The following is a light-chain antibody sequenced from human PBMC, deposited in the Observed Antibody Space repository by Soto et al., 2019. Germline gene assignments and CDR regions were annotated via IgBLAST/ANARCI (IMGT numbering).Light chain of an antibody. CDR3: QQSYSTPPIT. Sequence: DIQMTHSPSSLSASVGDRVTITVRSSQSISSYLNWYQQKPGKAPKLLIYAASSLQSGVPSRFSGSGSGTDFTLTISSLQPEDFATYYCQQSYSTPPITFGQGTRLEI. V-gene: IGKV1-39*01. J-gene: IGKJ5*01. CDR2: AAS. CDR1: QSISSY.